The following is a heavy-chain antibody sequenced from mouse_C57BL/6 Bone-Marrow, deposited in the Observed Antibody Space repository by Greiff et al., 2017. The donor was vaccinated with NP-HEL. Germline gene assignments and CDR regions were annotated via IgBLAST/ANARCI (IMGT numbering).Heavy chain of an antibody. Sequence: VQLQQSGAELARPGASVTLSCKASGYTFTSSGISWVKQRTGQGLEWIGEIYPRSGNTYYNEKFKGKATMTADKSSSTAYMELRSLTSEDSAVYFCARWDYYGSSYVFDYWGQGTTLTVSS. CDR1: GYTFTSSG. J-gene: IGHJ2*01. CDR3: ARWDYYGSSYVFDY. CDR2: IYPRSGNT. D-gene: IGHD1-1*01. V-gene: IGHV1-81*01.